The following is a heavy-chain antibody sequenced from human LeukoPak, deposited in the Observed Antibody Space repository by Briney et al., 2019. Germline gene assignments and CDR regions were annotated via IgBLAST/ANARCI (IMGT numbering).Heavy chain of an antibody. CDR2: ISYDGNNK. Sequence: GGSLRLSCAASGFTFSTYGMHWVRQAPGKGLEWVAVISYDGNNKYYADSVKGRFTISRDNSKNTLYLQMNSLRAEDTAVYYCAKDGSPMVRGVIISRVDYWGQGTLVTVSS. J-gene: IGHJ4*02. CDR1: GFTFSTYG. V-gene: IGHV3-30*18. D-gene: IGHD3-10*01. CDR3: AKDGSPMVRGVIISRVDY.